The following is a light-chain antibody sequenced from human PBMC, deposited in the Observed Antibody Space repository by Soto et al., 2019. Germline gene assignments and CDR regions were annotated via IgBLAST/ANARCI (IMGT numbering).Light chain of an antibody. V-gene: IGKV1-39*01. CDR2: AAS. J-gene: IGKJ1*01. CDR3: QQSYSTSWT. Sequence: DIQLTQSPSSLSASVGDRGTITCRATKRISSYLNWYQQKQGKAPKLLIYAASSLQSGVPSRFSGSGSGTDFTLTISSRQPEDFATYYCQQSYSTSWTFGQGTKVDIK. CDR1: KRISSY.